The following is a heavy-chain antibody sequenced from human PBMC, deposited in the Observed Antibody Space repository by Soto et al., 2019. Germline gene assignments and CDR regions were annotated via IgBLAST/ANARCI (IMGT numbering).Heavy chain of an antibody. V-gene: IGHV3-73*02. J-gene: IGHJ4*02. CDR2: IASRTHNYAT. Sequence: EVQLVESGGGLVQPGGSLKLTCAASGFTLSGSFIHWVSQASGKGLEWVGRIASRTHNYATTYGTSVQGRFTVSRDDSLNTAYLQMNGLKTEDTAVYFCAGLMDTIFDRFDYWGRGILVTVSS. D-gene: IGHD5-18*01. CDR1: GFTLSGSF. CDR3: AGLMDTIFDRFDY.